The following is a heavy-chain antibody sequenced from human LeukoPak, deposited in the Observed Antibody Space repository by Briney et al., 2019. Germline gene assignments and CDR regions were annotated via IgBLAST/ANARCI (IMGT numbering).Heavy chain of an antibody. V-gene: IGHV3-53*01. Sequence: GGSLRLSCAASGFTVSSNYMSWVRQAPGKGLEWVSVIYSGGSTYYADSVKGRFTISRDNSKNTLYLQMNSLRAEDTAVYYWAGMGKATVTSSNTPDYGGQGPLVTVSS. CDR3: AGMGKATVTSSNTPDY. D-gene: IGHD4-17*01. J-gene: IGHJ4*02. CDR1: GFTVSSNY. CDR2: IYSGGST.